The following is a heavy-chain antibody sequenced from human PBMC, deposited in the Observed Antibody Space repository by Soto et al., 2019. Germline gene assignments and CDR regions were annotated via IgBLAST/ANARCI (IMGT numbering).Heavy chain of an antibody. CDR3: ARDVSSSWYTPLHYYYYGMDV. CDR1: GFTFSSYG. Sequence: QVQLVESGGGVVQPGRSLRLSCAASGFTFSSYGMHWVRQAPGKGLEWVAVIWYDGSNKYYADSVKGRFTISRDNSENTLYLQMNSLRAEDTAVYYCARDVSSSWYTPLHYYYYGMDVWGQGTTVTVSS. CDR2: IWYDGSNK. V-gene: IGHV3-33*01. J-gene: IGHJ6*02. D-gene: IGHD6-13*01.